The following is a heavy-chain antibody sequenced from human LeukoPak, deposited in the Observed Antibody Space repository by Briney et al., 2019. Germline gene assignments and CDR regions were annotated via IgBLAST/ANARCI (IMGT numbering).Heavy chain of an antibody. CDR3: ATRTYYYDNSALSHEY. CDR1: GGXFSGHY. CDR2: IDHSGST. D-gene: IGHD3-22*01. J-gene: IGHJ4*02. Sequence: SETLSLTCVVYGGXFSGHYCNWIRQVPGKGLEWIGEIDHSGSTNYNPSLKSRVSISVDTSKKQFSLKLSSVAAADTAVYYCATRTYYYDNSALSHEYWGQGTQVTVSS. V-gene: IGHV4-34*01.